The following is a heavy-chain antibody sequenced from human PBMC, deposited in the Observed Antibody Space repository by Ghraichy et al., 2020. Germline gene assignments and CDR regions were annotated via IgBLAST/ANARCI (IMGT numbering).Heavy chain of an antibody. Sequence: ASVKVSCKASGYTFTSYGISWVRQAPGQGLEWMGWISAYNGNTNYAQKLQGRVTMTTDTSTSTAYMELRSLRSDDTAVYYCARDPPRNYDSSGYCYYGMDVWGQGTTVTVSS. D-gene: IGHD3-22*01. J-gene: IGHJ6*02. CDR3: ARDPPRNYDSSGYCYYGMDV. CDR2: ISAYNGNT. V-gene: IGHV1-18*04. CDR1: GYTFTSYG.